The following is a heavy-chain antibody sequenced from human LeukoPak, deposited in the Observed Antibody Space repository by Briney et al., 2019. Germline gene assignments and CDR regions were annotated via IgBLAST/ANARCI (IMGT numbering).Heavy chain of an antibody. CDR1: GGSISSYY. D-gene: IGHD6-13*01. J-gene: IGHJ4*02. CDR2: IYYSGST. CDR3: ARVVAAATYYFDY. V-gene: IGHV4-59*01. Sequence: SETLSLTCTVSGGSISSYYWSWIRQPPGKGLEWIGYIYYSGSTNYNPSLKSRVTISVDTSKNQFSLKLSSVTAADTAVYFCARVVAAATYYFDYWGQGTLVTVSS.